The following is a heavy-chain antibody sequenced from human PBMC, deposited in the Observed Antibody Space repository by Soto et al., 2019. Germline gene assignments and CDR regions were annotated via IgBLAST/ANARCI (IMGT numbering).Heavy chain of an antibody. CDR1: GFTFSSYA. Sequence: EVQLLESGGGLVQPGGSLRLSCAASGFTFSSYAMNWVRQAPGTGLEWVSIISGSGDSTYYADSVKGRFTISRDNTKNTLYLQMNSLRAEDTAVYYCANKFFSGSGSYRGWFDPWGQGTLVTVSS. J-gene: IGHJ5*02. CDR2: ISGSGDST. V-gene: IGHV3-23*01. D-gene: IGHD3-10*01. CDR3: ANKFFSGSGSYRGWFDP.